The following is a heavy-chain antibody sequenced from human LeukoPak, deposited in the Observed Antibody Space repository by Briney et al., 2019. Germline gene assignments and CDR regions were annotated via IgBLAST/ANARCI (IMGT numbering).Heavy chain of an antibody. J-gene: IGHJ4*02. D-gene: IGHD2-2*01. Sequence: GGSLRLSCAASGFTFGSYAMHWVRQAPGKGLEWVAVISYDGSNKYYADSVKGRFTISRDNSKNTLYLQMNSPRAEDTAVYYCARDRYIVVVPAARILFDYWGQGTLVTVSS. CDR2: ISYDGSNK. CDR1: GFTFGSYA. CDR3: ARDRYIVVVPAARILFDY. V-gene: IGHV3-30*01.